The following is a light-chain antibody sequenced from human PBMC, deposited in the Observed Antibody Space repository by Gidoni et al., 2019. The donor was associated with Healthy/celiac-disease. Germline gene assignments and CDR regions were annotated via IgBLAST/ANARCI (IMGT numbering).Light chain of an antibody. V-gene: IGKV1-39*01. Sequence: DIQMTQSPSSLSASVGDRVTITCRASQSISSYLNWYQQKPGKAPKLLIYAASSLQSGVPSRFSGIGSGTDFTLTISSLLPEDFATYYFQQSYSTPPPFGGGTQVEIK. CDR3: QQSYSTPPP. CDR1: QSISSY. CDR2: AAS. J-gene: IGKJ4*01.